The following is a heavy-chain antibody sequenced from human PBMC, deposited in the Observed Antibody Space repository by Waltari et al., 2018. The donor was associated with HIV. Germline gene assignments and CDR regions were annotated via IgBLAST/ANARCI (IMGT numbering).Heavy chain of an antibody. V-gene: IGHV7-4-1*02. Sequence: QVQLVQSGSELKKPGASVKVSCKASGYSFTTYAMNWVRQAPGQGLEWMGWLNTDTGNPTYSQGFTGRFVFSLDTSVSTAYLQISSLKSEDTTVYYCARTTSVRSVVMFDPWGQGTLVTVSS. CDR3: ARTTSVRSVVMFDP. D-gene: IGHD2-15*01. CDR2: LNTDTGNP. J-gene: IGHJ5*02. CDR1: GYSFTTYA.